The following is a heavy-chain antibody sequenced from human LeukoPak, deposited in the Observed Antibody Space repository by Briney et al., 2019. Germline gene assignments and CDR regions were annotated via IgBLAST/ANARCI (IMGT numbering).Heavy chain of an antibody. Sequence: SETLSLTCTVSGGSISSYYWSWIRQPPGKGLEWIGYIYTSGSTNHNPSLKSRVPISVDTSKNQFSLKLSSVTAADTAVYYCARFGSSSWDYYYMDVWGKGTTVTVSS. CDR2: IYTSGST. J-gene: IGHJ6*03. D-gene: IGHD6-13*01. V-gene: IGHV4-4*09. CDR3: ARFGSSSWDYYYMDV. CDR1: GGSISSYY.